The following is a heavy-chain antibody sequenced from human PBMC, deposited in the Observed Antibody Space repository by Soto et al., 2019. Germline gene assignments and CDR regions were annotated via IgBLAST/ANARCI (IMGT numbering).Heavy chain of an antibody. CDR3: ATTLGPKVAGYFQH. Sequence: WGSLLLSCASSVFTFSIYAMSWVRQAPGKGLEWVSAISGSGGSTYYADSVKGRFTISRDNSKNTLYLQMNSLRAEDTAVYYCATTLGPKVAGYFQHWGQGTLVTVSS. CDR2: ISGSGGST. D-gene: IGHD6-19*01. V-gene: IGHV3-23*01. CDR1: VFTFSIYA. J-gene: IGHJ1*01.